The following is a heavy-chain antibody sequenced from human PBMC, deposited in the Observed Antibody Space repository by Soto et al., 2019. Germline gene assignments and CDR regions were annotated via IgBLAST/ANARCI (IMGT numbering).Heavy chain of an antibody. Sequence: QVQLQESGPGLVQPSGTLSLTCTVTGASISGYYWSWIRQPPGKGLEWIGYIYYTGSTACSPSLKNRVTMSVDTSKNQLSLKLSSVTAADTAVYYCATTVSTGRFDYWGQGTLVTVSS. D-gene: IGHD3-9*01. CDR2: IYYTGST. CDR1: GASISGYY. CDR3: ATTVSTGRFDY. J-gene: IGHJ4*02. V-gene: IGHV4-59*01.